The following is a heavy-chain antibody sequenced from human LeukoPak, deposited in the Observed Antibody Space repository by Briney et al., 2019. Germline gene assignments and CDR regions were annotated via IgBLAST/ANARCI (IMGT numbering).Heavy chain of an antibody. V-gene: IGHV4-39*01. CDR3: ARHLVRGYVRDYYYGMDV. J-gene: IGHJ6*02. Sequence: PSETLSLTCTVSGXSISSYYWGWIRQPPGKGLEWIGSIYYSGSTYYNPSLKSRVTISVDTSKNQFSLKLSSVTAADTAVYYCARHLVRGYVRDYYYGMDVWGQGTSVTVSS. CDR1: GXSISSYY. CDR2: IYYSGST. D-gene: IGHD3-10*02.